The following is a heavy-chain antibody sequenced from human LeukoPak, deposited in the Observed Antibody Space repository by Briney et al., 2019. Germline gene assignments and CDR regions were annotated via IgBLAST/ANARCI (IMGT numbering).Heavy chain of an antibody. V-gene: IGHV3-23*01. D-gene: IGHD3-10*01. J-gene: IGHJ4*02. CDR2: TSGSGGNP. CDR1: GFAFSCYA. CDR3: GKETGIILVRGAVDY. Sequence: GGSLRLSCAASGFAFSCYAMSWVRQAPGKGLEWVSVTSGSGGNPYYADSVKGRFTISRDNSKNTVYLHMNSLRAEDTALYYCGKETGIILVRGAVDYWGQGTLVTVSS.